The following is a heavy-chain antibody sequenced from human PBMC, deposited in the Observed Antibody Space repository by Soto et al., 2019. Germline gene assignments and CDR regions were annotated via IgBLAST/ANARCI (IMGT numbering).Heavy chain of an antibody. CDR1: GFTFSNYW. D-gene: IGHD4-17*01. V-gene: IGHV3-74*01. Sequence: EVQLVESGGGLVQPGGSLRLSCAVSGFTFSNYWMHWVRQAPGKGLVWVSRINSDGSSTSYADFVKGRFTISRDNAKLTLYLHMNRLRAEVSAVYYCARSRVGGDYVAWGKGTLVTVSS. CDR2: INSDGSST. CDR3: ARSRVGGDYVA. J-gene: IGHJ5*02.